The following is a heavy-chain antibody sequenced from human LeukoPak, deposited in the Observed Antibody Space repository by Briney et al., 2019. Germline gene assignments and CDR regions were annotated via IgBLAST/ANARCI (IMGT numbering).Heavy chain of an antibody. D-gene: IGHD3-16*02. V-gene: IGHV3-23*01. J-gene: IGHJ4*02. CDR2: ISGSGGST. CDR1: GFTFSSYA. CDR3: AKGYLFDLKTFDY. Sequence: GGSLRLSCAASGFTFSSYAMSWVRQAPGKGLEWVSAISGSGGSTYYADSVKGRSTISRDNSKNTLYLQMNSLRAEDTAVYYCAKGYLFDLKTFDYWGQGTLVTVSS.